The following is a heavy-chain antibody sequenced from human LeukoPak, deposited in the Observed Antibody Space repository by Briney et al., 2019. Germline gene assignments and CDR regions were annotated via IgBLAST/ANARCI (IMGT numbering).Heavy chain of an antibody. D-gene: IGHD2-2*01. V-gene: IGHV3-74*01. J-gene: IGHJ6*03. CDR2: INSDGSST. CDR1: GFTFSSYW. Sequence: PGGSLRLSCAASGFTFSSYWMHWVRQAPGKGLVWVSRINSDGSSTSYADSVKGRFTISRDNAKNTLYLQMNSLRAEDTAVYFCAKDGVICSSTSCDYYYYMDVWGKGTTVTVSS. CDR3: AKDGVICSSTSCDYYYYMDV.